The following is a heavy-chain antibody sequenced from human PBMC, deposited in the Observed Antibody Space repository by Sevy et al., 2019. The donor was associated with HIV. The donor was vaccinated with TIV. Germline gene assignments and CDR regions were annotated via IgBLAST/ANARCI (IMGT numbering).Heavy chain of an antibody. Sequence: QTLSLTCAISGDSVSSNSAAWNWIRQSPSRGLEWLGRTYYRSKWYNDYAVSVKSRITINPDTSKNQFSLQLNSVTPEDTAVYYCARFGYSSGAYYYYGMDVWGQGTTVTVSS. V-gene: IGHV6-1*01. CDR2: TYYRSKWYN. CDR1: GDSVSSNSAA. D-gene: IGHD6-19*01. J-gene: IGHJ6*02. CDR3: ARFGYSSGAYYYYGMDV.